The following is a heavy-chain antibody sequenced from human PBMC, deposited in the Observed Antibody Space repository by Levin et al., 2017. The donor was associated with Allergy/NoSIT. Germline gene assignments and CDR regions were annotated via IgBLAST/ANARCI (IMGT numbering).Heavy chain of an antibody. CDR2: IKQDGSEK. CDR1: GFTFSDYW. J-gene: IGHJ5*02. D-gene: IGHD4-11*01. V-gene: IGHV3-7*03. CDR3: ARDTTVGGEA. Sequence: GGSLRLSCEASGFTFSDYWMTWVRQPPGKGLEWVANIKQDGSEKYHAESVKGRFTISRDNAKNSLFLQMNYLGIDDPAVYFCARDTTVGGEAWGQGTLVTVSP.